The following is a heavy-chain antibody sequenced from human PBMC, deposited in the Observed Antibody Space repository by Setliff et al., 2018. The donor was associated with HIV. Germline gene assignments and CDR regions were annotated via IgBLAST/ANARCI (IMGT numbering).Heavy chain of an antibody. Sequence: SETLSLTCTVSGGSISSGDYFLSWIRQAPGKGLEWNGCIYYSGSAYYNPSLQSRVTISVDTSKNQVSLKPNSMTAADTAVYFCVRGPQWLVQQGRVYYFDYWGQGTLVTVSS. CDR1: GGSISSGDYF. D-gene: IGHD6-19*01. J-gene: IGHJ4*02. CDR3: VRGPQWLVQQGRVYYFDY. CDR2: IYYSGSA. V-gene: IGHV4-30-4*08.